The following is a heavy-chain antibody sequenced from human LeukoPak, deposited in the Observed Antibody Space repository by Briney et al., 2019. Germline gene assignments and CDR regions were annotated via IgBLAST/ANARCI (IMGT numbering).Heavy chain of an antibody. CDR2: IYYSGST. CDR3: ARWGGGNWFDP. D-gene: IGHD3-16*01. V-gene: IGHV4-30-4*01. CDR1: GGSISSYY. Sequence: SETLSLTCTVSGGSISSYYWSWIRQPPGKGLEWIGYIYYSGSTYYNPSLKSRVTISVDTSKNQFSLKLSSVTAADTAVYYCARWGGGNWFDPWGQGTLVTVSS. J-gene: IGHJ5*02.